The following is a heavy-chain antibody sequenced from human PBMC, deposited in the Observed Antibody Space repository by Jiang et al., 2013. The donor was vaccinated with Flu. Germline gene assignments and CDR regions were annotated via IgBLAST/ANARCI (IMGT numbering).Heavy chain of an antibody. CDR1: GGSIRSYY. V-gene: IGHV4-59*01. J-gene: IGHJ5*02. CDR2: IYYSGST. Sequence: CTVSGGSIRSYYWELDPAAPGKGLEWIGYIYYSGSTNYNPSLKSRVTISVDTSKNQFSLKLRSVTAADTAVYYCARTYTYGYVWFDPWGQGTLVTVSS. D-gene: IGHD5-18*01. CDR3: ARTYTYGYVWFDP.